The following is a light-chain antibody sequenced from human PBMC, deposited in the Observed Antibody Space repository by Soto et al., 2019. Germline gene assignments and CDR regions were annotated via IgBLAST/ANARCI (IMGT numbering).Light chain of an antibody. CDR1: QTISSF. J-gene: IGKJ4*01. V-gene: IGKV1-39*01. CDR3: QQGYSNPQS. CDR2: AAS. Sequence: DIQMTQSPSSLSASVGDRVTVTCRSSQTISSFLNWYQQKPGKAPNLLIFAASSLQSGVPSRFSGNGSGTEFTLTISSLQPEDFATYYCQQGYSNPQSFGGGTKVEFK.